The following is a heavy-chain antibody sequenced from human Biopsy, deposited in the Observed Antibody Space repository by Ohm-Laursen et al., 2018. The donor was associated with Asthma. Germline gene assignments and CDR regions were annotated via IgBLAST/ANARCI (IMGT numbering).Heavy chain of an antibody. CDR2: HDHEEGGT. Sequence: SSVKVSCKISGYSLTDLSMHWVRQAPGQGLEWMGGHDHEEGGTVNARRFQGRVTMTEDTSTDTAYMELSSLSSDDTAVYYCASDFPKDYVRYNFQYWGQGTLVTVSS. CDR3: ASDFPKDYVRYNFQY. D-gene: IGHD4-17*01. CDR1: GYSLTDLS. V-gene: IGHV1-24*01. J-gene: IGHJ4*02.